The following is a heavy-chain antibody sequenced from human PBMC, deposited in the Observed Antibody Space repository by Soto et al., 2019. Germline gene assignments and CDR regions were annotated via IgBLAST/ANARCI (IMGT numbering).Heavy chain of an antibody. CDR2: TDYSGNT. Sequence: QVQLQESGPGLVRPSETLSLTCTVSSDSISSYYWIWIRQCPGKGLEWIGYTDYSGNTNYNPSLKSRVTISGDTSKNQFSLRLSSVTAADTAVYYCAMAVGDPLYDLDYWGQGTLVTVSS. J-gene: IGHJ4*02. D-gene: IGHD6-19*01. CDR3: AMAVGDPLYDLDY. CDR1: SDSISSYY. V-gene: IGHV4-59*08.